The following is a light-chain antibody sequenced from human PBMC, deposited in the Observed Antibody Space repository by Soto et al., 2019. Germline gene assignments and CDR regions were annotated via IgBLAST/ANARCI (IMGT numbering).Light chain of an antibody. CDR3: SSFSGNTTLV. CDR1: SSDVGGYNY. Sequence: QSVLTQPPSASGSPGQSVTISCTGTSSDVGGYNYVSWYQQHPGKAPKLMISEVSKRPSGVPDRFSGSKSGNTASLTVSGLQAEDEADYYCSSFSGNTTLVFGAGTKVTVL. CDR2: EVS. V-gene: IGLV2-8*01. J-gene: IGLJ1*01.